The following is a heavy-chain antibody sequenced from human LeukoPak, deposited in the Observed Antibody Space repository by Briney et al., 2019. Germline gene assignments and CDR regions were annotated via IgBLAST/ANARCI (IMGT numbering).Heavy chain of an antibody. CDR2: IYYNGRTNY. CDR1: GGSISSYY. V-gene: IGHV4-59*01. CDR3: AREGGSRRWYDY. J-gene: IGHJ4*02. D-gene: IGHD6-13*01. Sequence: SETLSLTCTVSGGSISSYYWSWVRQPPGKGLEWIGYIYYNGRTNYNYNPSLKIRLTMSVDTSKNQVALKVNSVTAADTAVYYCAREGGSRRWYDYWGQGILVTV.